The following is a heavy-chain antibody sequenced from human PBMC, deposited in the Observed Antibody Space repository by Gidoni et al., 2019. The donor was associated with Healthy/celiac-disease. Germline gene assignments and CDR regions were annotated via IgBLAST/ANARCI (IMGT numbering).Heavy chain of an antibody. J-gene: IGHJ4*02. CDR2: IIPIFGTA. Sequence: QVQLVQSGAEVKKPGSSVKVSCQASGGTFSSYAISWVRQAPGQGLEWLGGIIPIFGTANYAQKFQGRVTITADESTSTAYMELSSLRSEDTAVYYCATYSEYYYDSSGYKIDYWGQGTLVTVSS. CDR1: GGTFSSYA. V-gene: IGHV1-69*01. CDR3: ATYSEYYYDSSGYKIDY. D-gene: IGHD3-22*01.